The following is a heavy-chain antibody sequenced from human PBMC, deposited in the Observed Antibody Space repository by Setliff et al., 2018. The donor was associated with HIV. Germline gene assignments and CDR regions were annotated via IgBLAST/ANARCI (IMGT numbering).Heavy chain of an antibody. CDR3: TRGYDSSGYAFDS. CDR1: GGSISSSSYY. D-gene: IGHD3-22*01. CDR2: IYYSGNI. J-gene: IGHJ4*02. V-gene: IGHV4-39*02. Sequence: SETLSLTCTVSGGSISSSSYYWGWIRQPPGKGLEWIGSIYYSGNIYYNPSLKNEVTISVDTSKNHLSLKLSSVTAADTAVYYCTRGYDSSGYAFDSWGQGTLVTVSS.